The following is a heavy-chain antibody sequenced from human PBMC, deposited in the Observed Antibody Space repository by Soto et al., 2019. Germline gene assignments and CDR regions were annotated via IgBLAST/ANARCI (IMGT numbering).Heavy chain of an antibody. J-gene: IGHJ4*02. D-gene: IGHD3-22*01. CDR1: GGTFSIYA. V-gene: IGHV1-69*01. CDR2: IIPIFGTA. Sequence: QVQLVQSGAEVKKPGSSVKLSCKASGGTFSIYAITWVRQAPGQGLEWMGGIIPIFGTANYAQKFQGRVTITADESTTTGYMELSSLRSEDTAVYYCARGVPDSYDSSGPFFDYWGQGTLVTVSS. CDR3: ARGVPDSYDSSGPFFDY.